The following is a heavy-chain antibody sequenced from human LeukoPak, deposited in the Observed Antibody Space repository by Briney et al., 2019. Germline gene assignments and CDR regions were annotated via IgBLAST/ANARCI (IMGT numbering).Heavy chain of an antibody. CDR3: ASDRTLGVRGGNAFDI. Sequence: SETLSLTCTVSGGSISSYYWSWIRQPPGKGLEWIGYIYYSGSTNYNPSLKSRVTISVDTSKNQFSLKLSSVTAADTAVYYCASDRTLGVRGGNAFDIWGQGTMVTVSS. V-gene: IGHV4-59*01. CDR2: IYYSGST. CDR1: GGSISSYY. J-gene: IGHJ3*02. D-gene: IGHD3-10*01.